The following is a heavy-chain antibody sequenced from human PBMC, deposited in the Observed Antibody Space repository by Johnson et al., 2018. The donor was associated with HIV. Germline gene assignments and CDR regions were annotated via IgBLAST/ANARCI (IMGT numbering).Heavy chain of an antibody. D-gene: IGHD6-19*01. J-gene: IGHJ3*01. CDR3: AIDPAYSSTWEGAFDV. Sequence: VQLVESGGGVVQPGRSLRLSCVASGLSFSNFGIHWVLQAPGKGPEWVSYISSSGSTIYYADSVKGRFTISRDNAKNSLYLQMNSLRPEDTAVYYCAIDPAYSSTWEGAFDVWGQGTMVTVSS. V-gene: IGHV3-48*04. CDR1: GLSFSNFG. CDR2: ISSSGSTI.